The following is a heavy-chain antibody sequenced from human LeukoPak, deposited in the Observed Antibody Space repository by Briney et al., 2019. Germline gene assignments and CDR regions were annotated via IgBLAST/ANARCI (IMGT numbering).Heavy chain of an antibody. V-gene: IGHV3-23*01. CDR2: ISGSGGST. CDR3: AKPSSGWYTWDY. D-gene: IGHD6-19*01. Sequence: GGSLRLSCAASGFTFSNYAMNWVRQAPGKGLEWVSAISGSGGSTYYADSVKGRFTISRDNSKNTLYLQMNSLRAEDTDVYYCAKPSSGWYTWDYWGQGTLVTVSS. CDR1: GFTFSNYA. J-gene: IGHJ4*02.